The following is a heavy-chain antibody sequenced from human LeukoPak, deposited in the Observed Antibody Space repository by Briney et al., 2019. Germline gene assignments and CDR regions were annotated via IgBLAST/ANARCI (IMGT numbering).Heavy chain of an antibody. V-gene: IGHV4-39*07. J-gene: IGHJ6*03. Sequence: PSETLSLTCTVSGGSISSSSYYWGWIRQPPGKGLEWIGSIYYSGSTYYNPSLKSRVTISVDTSKNQFSLKLSSVTAADTAVYYCARVKGGTTIFGVVIRPIYYYYYMDVWGKGTTVTVSS. D-gene: IGHD3-3*01. CDR2: IYYSGST. CDR1: GGSISSSSYY. CDR3: ARVKGGTTIFGVVIRPIYYYYYMDV.